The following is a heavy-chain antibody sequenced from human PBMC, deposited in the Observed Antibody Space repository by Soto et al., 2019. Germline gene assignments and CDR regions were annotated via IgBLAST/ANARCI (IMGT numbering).Heavy chain of an antibody. J-gene: IGHJ6*02. CDR1: GYTFYIHG. CDR2: INTYNVHT. CDR3: ARAEGMAPYYSYATDV. Sequence: ASVKVSGRVSGYTFYIHGPGWVRQALGKGLDWVGWINTYNVHTNFAPKLQGRVAMTRDTSTNTAYMQLSSLTPDDTAVYYCARAEGMAPYYSYATDVRGPGMTLTVFS. V-gene: IGHV1-18*04.